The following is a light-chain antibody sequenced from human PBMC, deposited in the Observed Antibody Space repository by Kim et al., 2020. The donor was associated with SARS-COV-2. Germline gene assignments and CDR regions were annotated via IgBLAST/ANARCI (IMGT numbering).Light chain of an antibody. V-gene: IGKV1-17*01. J-gene: IGKJ1*01. CDR1: QGIRND. Sequence: ASVGDRVPLTCRARQGIRNDLGWYQQKPGKAPTRLIFAASSLQSGVPSRFSGSGSGTEFTLTISSLQPEDVATYYCLQHNTYPRTFGQGTKVEIK. CDR3: LQHNTYPRT. CDR2: AAS.